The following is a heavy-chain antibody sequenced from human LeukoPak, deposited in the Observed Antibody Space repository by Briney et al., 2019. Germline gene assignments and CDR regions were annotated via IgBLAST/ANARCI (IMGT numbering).Heavy chain of an antibody. CDR2: ISYDGSNK. D-gene: IGHD3-9*01. Sequence: GGSLRLSCAASGFTFSSYAMHWVRQAPGKGLEWVAVISYDGSNKYYADSVKGRFTISRDNSKNTLYLQMNSLRAEDTAVYYCARTAYDILTGYAFDIWGQGTMVTVSS. CDR1: GFTFSSYA. CDR3: ARTAYDILTGYAFDI. J-gene: IGHJ3*02. V-gene: IGHV3-30*04.